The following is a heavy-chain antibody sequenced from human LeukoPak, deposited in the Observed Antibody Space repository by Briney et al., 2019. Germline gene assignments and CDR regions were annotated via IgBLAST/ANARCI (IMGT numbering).Heavy chain of an antibody. V-gene: IGHV3-7*03. CDR3: VRDSGCFLFDY. J-gene: IGHJ4*02. Sequence: GGSLRLSCEASGFSFSSYWMTWVRQAPGKGLEWVANIKEDGTQKYYVDSVKGRFTISRDNAKNSFYLQINSLRAEDTAVYYCVRDSGCFLFDYWGQGTLVTVSS. CDR2: IKEDGTQK. D-gene: IGHD3-22*01. CDR1: GFSFSSYW.